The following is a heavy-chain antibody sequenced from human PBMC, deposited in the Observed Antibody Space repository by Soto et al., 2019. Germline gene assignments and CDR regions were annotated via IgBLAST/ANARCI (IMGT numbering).Heavy chain of an antibody. J-gene: IGHJ3*02. V-gene: IGHV3-30-3*01. D-gene: IGHD3-22*01. Sequence: VGSLRLSCAASVFTFSSYAMHCVRHSPGKGLEWVAVISYDGSNKYYADSVKGRFTISRDNSKNTLYLQMNSLRAEDTAVYYCAREGPDSSGYLNAFHIWGQGTMVSVSS. CDR3: AREGPDSSGYLNAFHI. CDR1: VFTFSSYA. CDR2: ISYDGSNK.